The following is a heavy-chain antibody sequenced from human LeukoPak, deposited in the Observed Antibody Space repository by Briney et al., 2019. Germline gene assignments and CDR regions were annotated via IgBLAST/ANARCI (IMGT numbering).Heavy chain of an antibody. CDR3: ARGRAARALNKKNWFDP. CDR1: GGSFSGYY. V-gene: IGHV4-34*01. CDR2: INHSGST. J-gene: IGHJ5*02. D-gene: IGHD2-15*01. Sequence: PSETLSLTCAVYGGSFSGYYWSWIRQPPGKGLEWIGEINHSGSTNYNPSLKSRGTISVDTSKNQFSLKLSSVTAADTAVYYCARGRAARALNKKNWFDPWGQGTLVTVSS.